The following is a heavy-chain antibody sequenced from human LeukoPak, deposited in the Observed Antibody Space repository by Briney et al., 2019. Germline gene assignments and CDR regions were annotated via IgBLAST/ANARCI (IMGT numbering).Heavy chain of an antibody. CDR1: GFTFSSYA. Sequence: GESLKISCKGSGFTFSSYAMSWVRQAPGKGLEWVSAISGSGGSTYYADSVKGRFTISRDNSKNTLYLQMNSLRAEDTAVYYCAKDCGGRSPHDAFDIWGQGTMVTVSS. CDR2: ISGSGGST. V-gene: IGHV3-23*01. J-gene: IGHJ3*02. CDR3: AKDCGGRSPHDAFDI. D-gene: IGHD2-21*01.